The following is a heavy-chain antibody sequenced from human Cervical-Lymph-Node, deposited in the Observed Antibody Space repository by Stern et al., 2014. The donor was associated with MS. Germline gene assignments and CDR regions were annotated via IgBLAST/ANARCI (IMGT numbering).Heavy chain of an antibody. D-gene: IGHD2-2*02. CDR2: MHPDRGKT. Sequence: QLVQSGAEVKKPGASVKVSCKASGYSFSNYDINWVRQATGQGLEWMGYMHPDRGKTGYAQKFLGRVTMTSDTSTSTAYMELSGLRSEDTAVYYCASPSCSGTNCYRGGKFYYYYGMDVWGQGTTVTVSS. J-gene: IGHJ6*02. V-gene: IGHV1-8*01. CDR3: ASPSCSGTNCYRGGKFYYYYGMDV. CDR1: GYSFSNYD.